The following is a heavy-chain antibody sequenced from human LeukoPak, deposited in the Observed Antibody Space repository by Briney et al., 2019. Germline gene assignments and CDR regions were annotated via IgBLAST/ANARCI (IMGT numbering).Heavy chain of an antibody. CDR3: ARGLSGDTWYYYYYMDV. J-gene: IGHJ6*03. CDR1: GYTFTSYY. D-gene: IGHD4-17*01. V-gene: IGHV1-46*01. Sequence: ASVKVSCKASGYTFTSYYMHWVRQAPGQGLEWMGIINPSGGSTSYAQKFQGRVTMTRDMSTSTVYMELSSLRSEDTAVYYCARGLSGDTWYYYYYMDVWGKGTTVTISS. CDR2: INPSGGST.